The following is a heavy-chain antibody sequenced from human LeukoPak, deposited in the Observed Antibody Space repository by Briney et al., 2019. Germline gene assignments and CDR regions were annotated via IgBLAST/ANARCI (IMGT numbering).Heavy chain of an antibody. V-gene: IGHV1-69*05. D-gene: IGHD5-18*01. CDR1: GGTFSSYA. Sequence: GASVKVSCKASGGTFSSYAISWVRQAPGQGLEWMGRIIPIFGTANYAQKFQGRVTITTDESTSTAYMELSSLRSEDTAVYYCARDGGYSYGSYDYWGQGTLVTVSS. CDR3: ARDGGYSYGSYDY. J-gene: IGHJ4*02. CDR2: IIPIFGTA.